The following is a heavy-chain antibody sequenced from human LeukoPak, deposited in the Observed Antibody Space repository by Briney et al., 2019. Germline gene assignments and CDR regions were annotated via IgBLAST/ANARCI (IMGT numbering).Heavy chain of an antibody. CDR2: INHSGST. D-gene: IGHD5-18*01. Sequence: PSETLSLTCTVSGGSISGYYWSWIRQPPGKGLEWIGEINHSGSTNYNPSLKSRVTISVDTSKNQFSLKLRSVTAADTAVYYCAWSGIQLWFSYWGQGTLVTVSS. V-gene: IGHV4-34*01. J-gene: IGHJ4*02. CDR3: AWSGIQLWFSY. CDR1: GGSISGYY.